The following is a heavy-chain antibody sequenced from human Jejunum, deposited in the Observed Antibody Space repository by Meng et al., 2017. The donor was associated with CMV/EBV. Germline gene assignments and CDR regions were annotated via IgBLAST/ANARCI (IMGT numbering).Heavy chain of an antibody. CDR3: ARRGTSSSWDY. Sequence: AASGFTFRTYRLNWVPQAPGKGLEWVSYIKSSSTTIYYADSVKGRFTISRDNAKNSLYLQMNSLRAEDTAMYYCARRGTSSSWDYWGLGTLVTVSS. CDR2: IKSSSTTI. V-gene: IGHV3-48*04. D-gene: IGHD6-13*01. J-gene: IGHJ4*02. CDR1: GFTFRTYR.